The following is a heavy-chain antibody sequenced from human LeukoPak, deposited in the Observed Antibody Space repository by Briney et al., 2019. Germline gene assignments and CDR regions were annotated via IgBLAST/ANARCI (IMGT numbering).Heavy chain of an antibody. V-gene: IGHV3-7*01. Sequence: GGSLRLSCVASGFTFSRYWMSWVRQAPGKGPEWVANIKQDGNEKYYVDSVKGRFTISRDNAKNSLYLQMNSLRAEDTAVYYCARGHKYIVVVPAAPNWFDPWGQGTLVTVSS. CDR1: GFTFSRYW. CDR3: ARGHKYIVVVPAAPNWFDP. CDR2: IKQDGNEK. D-gene: IGHD2-2*01. J-gene: IGHJ5*02.